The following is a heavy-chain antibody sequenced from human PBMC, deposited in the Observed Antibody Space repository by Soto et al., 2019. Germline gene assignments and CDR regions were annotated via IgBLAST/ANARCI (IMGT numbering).Heavy chain of an antibody. V-gene: IGHV3-23*01. J-gene: IGHJ4*02. CDR1: GFTFSNFA. Sequence: EVQLLESGGGLVQPGGSLRLSCAASGFTFSNFAMFWVRQAPGKGLEWVSSISRTGGAAHYADSVNGRFTISRDNSKNTRCLQMASLIAEDTAVYYCAKAYDYIWGSYPRALGYWGQGTLVTVYS. CDR2: ISRTGGAA. CDR3: AKAYDYIWGSYPRALGY. D-gene: IGHD3-16*02.